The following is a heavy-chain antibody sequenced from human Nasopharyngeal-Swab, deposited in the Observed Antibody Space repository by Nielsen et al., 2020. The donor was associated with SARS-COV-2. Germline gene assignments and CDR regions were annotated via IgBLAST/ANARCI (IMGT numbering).Heavy chain of an antibody. Sequence: VKVSCKASGYTFTSYGISWVRQAPGQGLEWMGWISAYNGNTNYAQKLQGRVTMTTDTSTSTAYMELRSLRSDDTAVYYCARDMWAVAGNGPDYWGQGTLVTVSS. CDR3: ARDMWAVAGNGPDY. V-gene: IGHV1-18*01. CDR1: GYTFTSYG. D-gene: IGHD6-19*01. J-gene: IGHJ4*02. CDR2: ISAYNGNT.